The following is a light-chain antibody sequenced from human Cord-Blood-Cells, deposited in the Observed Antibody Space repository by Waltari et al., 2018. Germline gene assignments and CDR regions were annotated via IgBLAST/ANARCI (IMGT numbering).Light chain of an antibody. CDR1: SRDYGGYNN. CDR2: DVS. CDR3: SSYTGSSTVV. J-gene: IGLJ2*01. Sequence: QFALTQPAPVSGSPGPATTISCTGTSRDYGGYNNVFWYHQHPSKPPNLLIYDVSNRPSGVSNRYSGSKSGNTASLTITGLQAEDEADYYCSSYTGSSTVVFGGGTKLTVL. V-gene: IGLV2-14*01.